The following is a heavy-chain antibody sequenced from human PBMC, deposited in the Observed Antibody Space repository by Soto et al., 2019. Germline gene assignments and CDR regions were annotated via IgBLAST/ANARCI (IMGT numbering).Heavy chain of an antibody. CDR3: AGGGQQWQVPVSFDY. Sequence: EVQLVESGGGLVQPGGSLRLSCAASGFTFSRFWMSWVRQTPGKGLEWVANIKQDGSGKHYVDSVKGRFTTSRDNAKNSLFLQVNSLRVEDTALYFGAGGGQQWQVPVSFDYWGQGTLVTVSS. D-gene: IGHD6-19*01. CDR2: IKQDGSGK. V-gene: IGHV3-7*01. CDR1: GFTFSRFW. J-gene: IGHJ4*02.